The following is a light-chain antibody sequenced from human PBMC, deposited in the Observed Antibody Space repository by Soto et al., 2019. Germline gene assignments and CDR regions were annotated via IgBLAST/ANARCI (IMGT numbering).Light chain of an antibody. CDR1: SSDVGGYNY. J-gene: IGLJ2*01. Sequence: QSALTQPPSASGSLGQSVTISCTGTSSDVGGYNYVSWHQQHPGKAPKVMIYEVTKRPPGVPDRFSGSKSGNTASLTVSGLQDEDEDDYYYSSFAGGGRPVLLGGGTKLTVL. CDR3: SSFAGGGRPVL. V-gene: IGLV2-8*01. CDR2: EVT.